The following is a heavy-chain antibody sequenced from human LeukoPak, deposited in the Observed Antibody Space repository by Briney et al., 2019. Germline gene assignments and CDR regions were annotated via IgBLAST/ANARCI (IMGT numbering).Heavy chain of an antibody. D-gene: IGHD6-19*01. CDR2: IYYSGST. V-gene: IGHV4-39*07. CDR3: ARDPDGGWLDY. CDR1: GGSISSSSYY. Sequence: PSETLSLTCTVSGGSISSSSYYWGWIRQPPGKGLEWIGSIYYSGSTYYNPSLKSRVTISVDTSKNQFSLKLSSVTAADTAVYYCARDPDGGWLDYWGQGTLVTVSS. J-gene: IGHJ4*02.